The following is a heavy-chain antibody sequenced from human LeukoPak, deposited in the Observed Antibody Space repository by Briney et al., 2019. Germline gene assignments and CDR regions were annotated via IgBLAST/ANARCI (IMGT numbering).Heavy chain of an antibody. V-gene: IGHV5-51*01. CDR2: IYPGDSDT. CDR3: ARRYYYDSSGYYPRYYFDY. J-gene: IGHJ4*02. D-gene: IGHD3-22*01. CDR1: GYSFTSYW. Sequence: GESLKISCKGSGYSFTSYWIGWVRPMPGKGLEWMGIIYPGDSDTRYSPSFQGQVTISADKSISTAYLQWSSLKASDTAMYYCARRYYYDSSGYYPRYYFDYWGQGTLVTVSS.